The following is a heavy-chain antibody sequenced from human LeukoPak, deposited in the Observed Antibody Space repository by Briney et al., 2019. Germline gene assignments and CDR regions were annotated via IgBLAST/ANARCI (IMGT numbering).Heavy chain of an antibody. V-gene: IGHV4-34*01. J-gene: IGHJ5*02. Sequence: PSETLSLTCAVYGGSFSGYYWSWIRQPPGKGLEWIGEINHSGSTNYNPSLKSRVTISVDTSKNQFSLKLSSVTAADTAVYYCARTRPDYDSSGYYFRWFDPWGQGTLVTVSS. CDR3: ARTRPDYDSSGYYFRWFDP. CDR1: GGSFSGYY. CDR2: INHSGST. D-gene: IGHD3-22*01.